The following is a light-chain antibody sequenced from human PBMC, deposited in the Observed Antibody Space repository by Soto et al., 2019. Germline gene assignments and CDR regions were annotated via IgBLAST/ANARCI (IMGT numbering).Light chain of an antibody. V-gene: IGLV1-44*01. J-gene: IGLJ1*01. CDR1: SSNIGSNT. Sequence: QSVLTQPPSASGTPGQMVTISCSGSSSNIGSNTVNWYQQVPGTAPRFLIYSDNQRPSGVPHRVSGSKSGTSASLAISGLQSEDEADYYCAAWDDSLNAYVFGTGTKVTVL. CDR2: SDN. CDR3: AAWDDSLNAYV.